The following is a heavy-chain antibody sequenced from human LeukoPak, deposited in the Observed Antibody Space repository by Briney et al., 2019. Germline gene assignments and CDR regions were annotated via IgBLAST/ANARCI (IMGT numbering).Heavy chain of an antibody. V-gene: IGHV3-30*02. Sequence: PGGSLRLSCAASGFTFSSYGMHWVRQAPGKGLEWVAFIRYDGSNKYYADSVKGRFTISRDNSKNTLYLQMNSLRAEDTAVYYCARVGQYSGSYYYFDYWGQGTLVTVSS. CDR1: GFTFSSYG. CDR3: ARVGQYSGSYYYFDY. CDR2: IRYDGSNK. J-gene: IGHJ4*02. D-gene: IGHD1-26*01.